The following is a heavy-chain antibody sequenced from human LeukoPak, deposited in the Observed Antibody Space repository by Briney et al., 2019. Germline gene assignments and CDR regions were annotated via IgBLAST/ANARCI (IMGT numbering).Heavy chain of an antibody. D-gene: IGHD5-12*01. V-gene: IGHV3-48*01. J-gene: IGHJ4*02. CDR3: ARDGGYSGYDADC. CDR2: ISDSGAM. CDR1: GFTFSTYS. Sequence: GGSLRLSCAASGFTFSTYSMKWVRQAPGKGLEWVSYISDSGAMYYADSVRGRFTISRENDKNSLFLQMNSLRAEDTAVYYCARDGGYSGYDADCWGQGTLVTVSS.